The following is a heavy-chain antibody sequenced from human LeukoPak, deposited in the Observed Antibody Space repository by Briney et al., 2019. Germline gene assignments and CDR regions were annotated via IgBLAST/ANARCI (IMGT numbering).Heavy chain of an antibody. D-gene: IGHD2-21*02. CDR2: ISASGSDT. V-gene: IGHV3-23*01. J-gene: IGHJ4*02. CDR3: TKDPRAVATPRVY. CDR1: GFTISNYA. Sequence: QSGGSLTLSCAASGFTISNYAMIWVRQAPGRGLERVSSISASGSDTYYLDSVTGRFTISRDNSKNTLYLQMNSLKAEDTAIYYCTKDPRAVATPRVYWGQGILVTVSS.